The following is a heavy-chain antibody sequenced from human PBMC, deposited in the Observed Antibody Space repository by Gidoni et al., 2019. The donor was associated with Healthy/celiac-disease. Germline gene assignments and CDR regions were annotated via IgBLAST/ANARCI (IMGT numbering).Heavy chain of an antibody. J-gene: IGHJ6*04. CDR2: IFSNDEK. CDR3: ARILGGGMDV. Sequence: HVTLKESGPVLVTPTETLTLTCTVSGFSLSNARMGVSWIRQPPGKALECLAHIFSNDEKSYNTSLKSRLTISKDTSKSQVVLTMTNMDPVDTATYYCARILGGGMDVWGKGTTVTVSS. D-gene: IGHD3-16*01. CDR1: GFSLSNARMG. V-gene: IGHV2-26*01.